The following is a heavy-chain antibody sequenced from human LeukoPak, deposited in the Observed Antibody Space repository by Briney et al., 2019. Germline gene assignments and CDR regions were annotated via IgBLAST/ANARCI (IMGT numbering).Heavy chain of an antibody. CDR1: GGTFSSYA. CDR2: IIPIFVTA. V-gene: IGHV1-69*05. Sequence: GASVKVSCKASGGTFSSYAISWVRQAPGQGLEWMGGIIPIFVTANYAQKFQGRVTITTDESTSTAYMELSSLRSEDTAVYYCARVLHNLLFDYWGQGTLVTVSS. CDR3: ARVLHNLLFDY. J-gene: IGHJ4*02. D-gene: IGHD1-14*01.